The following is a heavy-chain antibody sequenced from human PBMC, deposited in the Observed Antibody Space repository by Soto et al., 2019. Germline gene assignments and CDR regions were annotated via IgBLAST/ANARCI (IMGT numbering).Heavy chain of an antibody. CDR3: ARVSLDSGIAAAGTGAFDI. V-gene: IGHV4-31*03. CDR2: IYYSGST. D-gene: IGHD6-13*01. Sequence: QVQLQESGPGLVKPSQTLSLTCTVSGGSISSGGYYWSWIRQHPGKGLEWIGYIYYSGSTYYNPSLKSRVTISVDTSKNQFSLKLSSVTAADTAVYYCARVSLDSGIAAAGTGAFDIWGQGTMVTVSS. CDR1: GGSISSGGYY. J-gene: IGHJ3*02.